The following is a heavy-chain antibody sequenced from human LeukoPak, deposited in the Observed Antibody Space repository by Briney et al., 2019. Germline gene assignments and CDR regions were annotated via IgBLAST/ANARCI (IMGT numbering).Heavy chain of an antibody. CDR2: LNPDGSEK. J-gene: IGHJ3*02. Sequence: GGSLRLSCAASGFTFTKSWMTWVRQVPGKGLECVAILNPDGSEKYYVDSVRGRFTISRGNAKNSLYLQMSSLRLEDTAVYYCVRDPMRGGFDIWGQGTMVTVSS. CDR1: GFTFTKSW. CDR3: VRDPMRGGFDI. V-gene: IGHV3-7*01.